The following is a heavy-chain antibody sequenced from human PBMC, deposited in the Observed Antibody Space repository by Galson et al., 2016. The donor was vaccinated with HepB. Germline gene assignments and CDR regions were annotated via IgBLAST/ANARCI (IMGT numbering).Heavy chain of an antibody. Sequence: SETLSLTCAVSGGSISSYNWWTWVRQPPGKGLEWIGEIFHSGSTNYSPSLKRRVTFSIDKSRNQFSLRLTSITAADTAVYYCARTTRGYSYGTIFDYWGQGTLVTVSS. CDR3: ARTTRGYSYGTIFDY. D-gene: IGHD5-18*01. J-gene: IGHJ4*02. CDR1: GGSISSYNW. CDR2: IFHSGST. V-gene: IGHV4-4*02.